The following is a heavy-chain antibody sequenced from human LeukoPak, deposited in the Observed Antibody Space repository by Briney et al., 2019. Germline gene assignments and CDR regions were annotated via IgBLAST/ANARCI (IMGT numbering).Heavy chain of an antibody. CDR3: AKDWYCSGTSCQDAFDL. V-gene: IGHV3-23*01. J-gene: IGHJ3*01. CDR1: EFTFSAYS. Sequence: PGGSLRLSCTASEFTFSAYSMNWVRETPGKGLEWVSAISGRGDTTYYADSVKGRFTISRDNSNNTVHLQMNSLRAEDTAVYYCAKDWYCSGTSCQDAFDLWGQGTMVIVSS. CDR2: ISGRGDTT. D-gene: IGHD2-15*01.